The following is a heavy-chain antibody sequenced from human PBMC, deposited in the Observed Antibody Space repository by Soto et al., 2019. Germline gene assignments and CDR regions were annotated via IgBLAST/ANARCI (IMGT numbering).Heavy chain of an antibody. Sequence: GGSLRLSCAASGFTFSSYAMSWVRQAPGKGLEWVSAISGSGGSTYYADSVKGRFTISRDNSKNTLYLQMNSLRAEDTAVYYCAKDIVVVVASTRPTAYYYVMDVCGQGTTVIVSS. V-gene: IGHV3-23*01. D-gene: IGHD2-15*01. CDR2: ISGSGGST. CDR3: AKDIVVVVASTRPTAYYYVMDV. J-gene: IGHJ6*02. CDR1: GFTFSSYA.